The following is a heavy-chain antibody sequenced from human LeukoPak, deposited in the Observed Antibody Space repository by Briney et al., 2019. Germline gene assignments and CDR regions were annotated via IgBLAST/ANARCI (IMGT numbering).Heavy chain of an antibody. J-gene: IGHJ4*02. CDR1: GFTFSSHA. CDR2: ISASGGTT. V-gene: IGHV3-23*01. Sequence: GGSLRLSCTASGFTFSSHAMSWVRQAAGKRLEWVSSISASGGTTFHSGSVKGRFTISRDKYKKDLHLQMNGLRVEDTAIYYCAKDYCSSAICPADYWGQGTQVTVSS. CDR3: AKDYCSSAICPADY. D-gene: IGHD6-19*01.